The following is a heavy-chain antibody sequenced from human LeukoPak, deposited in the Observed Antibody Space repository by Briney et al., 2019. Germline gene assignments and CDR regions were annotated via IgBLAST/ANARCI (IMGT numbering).Heavy chain of an antibody. Sequence: HPGGSLGLSCAASGFTFSSYEMNWVRQAPGKGLEWVSYIGSSGSTIYYADSVKGRFTISRDNAKNSLYLQMNSLRAEDTAVYYCARAPYTIFGAMDVWGKGTTVTVSS. J-gene: IGHJ6*03. D-gene: IGHD3-3*01. CDR3: ARAPYTIFGAMDV. CDR1: GFTFSSYE. CDR2: IGSSGSTI. V-gene: IGHV3-48*03.